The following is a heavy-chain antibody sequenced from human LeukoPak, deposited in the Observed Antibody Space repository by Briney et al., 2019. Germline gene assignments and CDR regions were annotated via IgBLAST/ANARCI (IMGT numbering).Heavy chain of an antibody. CDR2: FDPEDGET. CDR3: ATLGGNEGYYYYMDV. Sequence: ASVKVSCKVSGYTLTELSMHWVRQAPGKGLEWMGGFDPEDGETIYAQKFQGRVTMTEDTSTDTAYMELSSLRSEDTAVYYCATLGGNEGYYYYMDVWGKGTTVTISS. V-gene: IGHV1-24*01. J-gene: IGHJ6*03. D-gene: IGHD4-23*01. CDR1: GYTLTELS.